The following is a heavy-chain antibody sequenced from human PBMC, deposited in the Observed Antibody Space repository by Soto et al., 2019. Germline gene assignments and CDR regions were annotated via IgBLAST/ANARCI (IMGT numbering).Heavy chain of an antibody. CDR1: GFTFSSYS. Sequence: EVQLVESGGGLVQPGGSLRLSCAASGFTFSSYSMNWVRQAPRKGLEWVSYISSSSSTIYYADSVKGRFTITRDNAKNSLYLQMNSLRDEDTVVYYCARDTDYYDSSGYPYWGQGTLVTVSS. J-gene: IGHJ4*02. CDR3: ARDTDYYDSSGYPY. D-gene: IGHD3-22*01. V-gene: IGHV3-48*02. CDR2: ISSSSSTI.